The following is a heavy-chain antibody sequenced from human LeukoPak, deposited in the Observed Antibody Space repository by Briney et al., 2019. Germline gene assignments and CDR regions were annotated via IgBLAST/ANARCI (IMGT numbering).Heavy chain of an antibody. CDR1: GFTFDDYA. Sequence: PGGSLRLSCAASGFTFDDYAMPWVRQAPGKGLEWVSGISWNSGSIGYADSVKGRITISRDNAKNSLYLQMNSLRAEDTALYYCAKVNYYGSGSYYNGIFFDYWGQGTLVTVSS. J-gene: IGHJ4*02. CDR3: AKVNYYGSGSYYNGIFFDY. CDR2: ISWNSGSI. D-gene: IGHD3-10*01. V-gene: IGHV3-9*01.